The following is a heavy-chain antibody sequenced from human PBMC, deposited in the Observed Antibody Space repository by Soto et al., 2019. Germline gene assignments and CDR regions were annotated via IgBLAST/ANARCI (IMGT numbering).Heavy chain of an antibody. CDR3: ARERTFGGVIAVDH. CDR2: INHSGST. CDR1: GGSFSGYY. J-gene: IGHJ4*02. Sequence: SETLSLTCAVYGGSFSGYYWSWIRQPPGKGLEWIGEINHSGSTNYNPSLKSRVTISVDTSKNQFSLKLSSVTAADTAVYYCARERTFGGVIAVDHWGQGTLVTVSS. V-gene: IGHV4-34*01. D-gene: IGHD3-16*02.